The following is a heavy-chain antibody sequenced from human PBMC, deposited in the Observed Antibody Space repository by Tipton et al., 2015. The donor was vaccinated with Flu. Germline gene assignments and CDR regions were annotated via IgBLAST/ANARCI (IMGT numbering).Heavy chain of an antibody. V-gene: IGHV4-59*01. CDR1: GGSISSYY. CDR2: IYYSGST. Sequence: LSLTCTVSGGSISSYYWSWIRQPPGKGLEWIGYIYYSGSTNYNPSLKSRVTISVDTSKNQFSLKLSSVTAADTAVYYCARVSSSSSWSQDWYFDLWGRDTLVTVSS. CDR3: ARVSSSSSWSQDWYFDL. J-gene: IGHJ2*01. D-gene: IGHD6-13*01.